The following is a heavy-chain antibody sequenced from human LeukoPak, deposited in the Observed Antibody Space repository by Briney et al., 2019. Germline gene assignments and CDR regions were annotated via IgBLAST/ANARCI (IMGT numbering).Heavy chain of an antibody. Sequence: GGSLRLSCAASGYTFSSYSMNWVRQAPGKGLEWVSSISSSSSYIYYADSVKGRFTISRDNSKNTLYLQMNSLRAEDTAVYYCARVYSSGWAFQHWGQGTLVTVSS. CDR2: ISSSSSYI. CDR1: GYTFSSYS. J-gene: IGHJ1*01. CDR3: ARVYSSGWAFQH. V-gene: IGHV3-21*04. D-gene: IGHD6-19*01.